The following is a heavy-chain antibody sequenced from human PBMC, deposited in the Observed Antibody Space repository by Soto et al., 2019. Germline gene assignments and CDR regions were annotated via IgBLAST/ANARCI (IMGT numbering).Heavy chain of an antibody. Sequence: SETLSLTCTVSGGSISSSSYYWGWIRQPPGKGLEWIGSIYYSGSTYYNPSLKSRVTISVDTSKNQFSLKLRSVTAADTAVYYCAIRFITMISYWGQGTLVTVSS. CDR3: AIRFITMISY. V-gene: IGHV4-39*01. CDR1: GGSISSSSYY. J-gene: IGHJ4*02. D-gene: IGHD3-22*01. CDR2: IYYSGST.